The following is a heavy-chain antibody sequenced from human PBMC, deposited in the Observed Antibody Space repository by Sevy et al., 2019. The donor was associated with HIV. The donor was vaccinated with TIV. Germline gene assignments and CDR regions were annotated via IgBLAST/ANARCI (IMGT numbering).Heavy chain of an antibody. Sequence: GGSLRLSCAASGFTFSSYWMSWVRQAPGKGLEWVANIKQDGSEKYYVDSVKGRFTISRDNAKNSLYLQMNSLRAEDTAVSHCARDVRYCSSTSCYPYYYGMDVWGQGTTVSVSS. CDR3: ARDVRYCSSTSCYPYYYGMDV. CDR1: GFTFSSYW. V-gene: IGHV3-7*01. J-gene: IGHJ6*02. CDR2: IKQDGSEK. D-gene: IGHD2-2*01.